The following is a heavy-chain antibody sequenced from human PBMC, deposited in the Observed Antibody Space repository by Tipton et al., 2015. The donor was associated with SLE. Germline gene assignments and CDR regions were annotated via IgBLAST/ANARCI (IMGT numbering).Heavy chain of an antibody. CDR3: ASGNPVMPL. J-gene: IGHJ4*02. V-gene: IGHV4-59*01. Sequence: TLSLTCNVSGGPISRNYWSWIRQPPGKGLEWMGYVYDSWTTNYNPSLEGRVTMSVDTSRNQFSLKLTSVTAADTAVYYCASGNPVMPLWGQGTLVTVSS. CDR1: GGPISRNY. CDR2: VYDSWTT. D-gene: IGHD1-1*01.